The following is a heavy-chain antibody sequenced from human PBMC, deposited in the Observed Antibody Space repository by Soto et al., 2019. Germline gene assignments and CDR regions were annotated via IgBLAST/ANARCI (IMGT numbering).Heavy chain of an antibody. CDR3: AKDVNYYDSSGY. V-gene: IGHV3-23*01. CDR2: ISGSGGST. D-gene: IGHD3-22*01. CDR1: GFAFSSYA. J-gene: IGHJ4*02. Sequence: GGSLRLSCAASGFAFSSYAMSWVRQAPGKGLEWVSAISGSGGSTYYADSVKGRLTISRDNSKNTLYLQMNSLRAEDTAVYYCAKDVNYYDSSGYWGQGTLVTVSS.